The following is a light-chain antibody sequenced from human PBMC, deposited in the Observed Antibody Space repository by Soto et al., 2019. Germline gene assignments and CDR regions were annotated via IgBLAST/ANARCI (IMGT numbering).Light chain of an antibody. CDR3: QQYHTWVT. Sequence: DIQMTQSPSTLSASVGDRVTITCRASQTVDKWLAWYQQKPGKAPKLLIYDASTLESGVPSRFSGGRSGTEFTLTVSSLQPDDFASYYCQQYHTWVTFGQGTKV. CDR2: DAS. J-gene: IGKJ1*01. CDR1: QTVDKW. V-gene: IGKV1-5*01.